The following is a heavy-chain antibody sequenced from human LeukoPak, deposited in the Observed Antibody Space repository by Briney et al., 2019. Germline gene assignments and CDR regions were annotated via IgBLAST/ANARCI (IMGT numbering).Heavy chain of an antibody. CDR3: ASGFSYGSSTSCPDR. D-gene: IGHD2-2*01. CDR1: GFTFRSYS. CDR2: ISSSSSYI. J-gene: IGHJ5*02. V-gene: IGHV3-21*01. Sequence: PGGSLRLSCAASGFTFRSYSMNWVRQAPGKGLEWVSSISSSSSYIYYADSVKGRFTISRDNAKNSLYLQMNSLRAEDTAVYYCASGFSYGSSTSCPDRWGQGTLVTVSS.